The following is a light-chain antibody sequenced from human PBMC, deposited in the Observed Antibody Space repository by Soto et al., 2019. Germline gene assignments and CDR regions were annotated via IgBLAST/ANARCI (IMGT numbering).Light chain of an antibody. CDR2: GAS. CDR3: QQYGSPPIT. J-gene: IGKJ5*01. Sequence: DTVMTQSPATLSVSPGDEATLSCRASQSVSRNLAWYQQRPGQAPRLIIYGASTRASGIPARFSGGWSGTECTLTISTLQSEDVAMYYCQQYGSPPITLGQGTRLEI. V-gene: IGKV3-15*01. CDR1: QSVSRN.